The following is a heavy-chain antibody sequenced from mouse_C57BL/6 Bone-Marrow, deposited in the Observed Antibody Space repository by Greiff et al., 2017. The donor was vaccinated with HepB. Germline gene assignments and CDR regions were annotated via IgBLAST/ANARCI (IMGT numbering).Heavy chain of an antibody. J-gene: IGHJ2*01. CDR3: ARWGFPYY. CDR1: GYTFTDYY. V-gene: IGHV1-26*01. Sequence: EVQLQQSGPELVKPGASVKISCKASGYTFTDYYMNWVKQSHGKSLEWIGDINPNNGGTSYNQKFKGKATLTVDKSSSTAYMELRSLTSEDSAVYYCARWGFPYYWGQGTTLTVSS. CDR2: INPNNGGT.